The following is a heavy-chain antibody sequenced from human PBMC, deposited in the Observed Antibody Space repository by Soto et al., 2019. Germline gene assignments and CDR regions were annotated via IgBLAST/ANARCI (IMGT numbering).Heavy chain of an antibody. V-gene: IGHV4-61*01. Sequence: SETLSLTCTVSGGSVSSGSYYWSWIRQPPGKGLEWIGYIYYSGSTNYNPSLKSRVTISVDTSKNQFSLKLSSVTAADTAVYYCARDRIEAAGTGVDPWGQGTLVTVSS. CDR2: IYYSGST. J-gene: IGHJ5*02. CDR1: GGSVSSGSYY. CDR3: ARDRIEAAGTGVDP. D-gene: IGHD6-13*01.